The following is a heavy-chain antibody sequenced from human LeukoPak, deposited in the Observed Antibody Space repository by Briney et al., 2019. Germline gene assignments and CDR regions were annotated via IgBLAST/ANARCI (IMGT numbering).Heavy chain of an antibody. CDR3: ARDLSSTPHWELEY. D-gene: IGHD7-27*01. CDR1: GYTFSGYF. J-gene: IGHJ4*02. Sequence: GASVKVSCKTSGYTFSGYFIHWVRQAAGQGLEWMGRINAGSGGPEYAEDFQGRVTMTRDTSITTASMELSGLTSDDTAIYYCARDLSSTPHWELEYWGQGTLVRVSS. V-gene: IGHV1-2*06. CDR2: INAGSGGP.